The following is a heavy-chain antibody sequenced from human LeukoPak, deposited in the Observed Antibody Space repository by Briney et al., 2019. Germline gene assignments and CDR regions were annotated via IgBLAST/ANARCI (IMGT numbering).Heavy chain of an antibody. J-gene: IGHJ5*02. CDR2: ISSSSSSI. D-gene: IGHD1-26*01. Sequence: GGSLRLSCAASGFTFSNYNMNWVRQAPGKGLEWVSSISSSSSSINYADSLKGRFTISRDNAKNSLYLQMNSLRAEDTAVYYCASAPLGSTRPWGQGTLVAVSS. CDR3: ASAPLGSTRP. V-gene: IGHV3-21*01. CDR1: GFTFSNYN.